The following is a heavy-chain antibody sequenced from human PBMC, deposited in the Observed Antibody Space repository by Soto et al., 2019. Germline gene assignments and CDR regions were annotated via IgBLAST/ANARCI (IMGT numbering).Heavy chain of an antibody. J-gene: IGHJ6*02. CDR2: IYSGGVT. Sequence: VPLVESGGGLIQPGGSLRLSCAASGFTVKNYQMNWVRQAPGKRLEWVSVIYSGGVTYYPDSVKGRFTAIRDTSKNTVYLQMNSLRADDTAMYYCARDPSTTGYYGLDVWGQGTTVTVSS. V-gene: IGHV3-53*01. CDR3: ARDPSTTGYYGLDV. CDR1: GFTVKNYQ.